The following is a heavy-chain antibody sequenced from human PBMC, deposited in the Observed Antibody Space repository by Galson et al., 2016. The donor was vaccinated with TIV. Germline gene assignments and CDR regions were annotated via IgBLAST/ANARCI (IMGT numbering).Heavy chain of an antibody. CDR2: TYYRSKWYN. V-gene: IGHV6-1*01. Sequence: CAISGDSVSSTSAARNWIRQSPSRGLEWLGRTYYRSKWYNDYALSVKSRITINPDTSKNQVSLQLHSVTPEDTAVYYCARATPSVFGVVMTLDYWGQGTLFTVSS. D-gene: IGHD3-3*01. CDR1: GDSVSSTSAA. CDR3: ARATPSVFGVVMTLDY. J-gene: IGHJ4*02.